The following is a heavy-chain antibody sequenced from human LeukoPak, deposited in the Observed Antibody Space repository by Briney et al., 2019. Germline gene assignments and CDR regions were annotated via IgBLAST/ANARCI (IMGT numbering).Heavy chain of an antibody. CDR1: GGSFSGYY. V-gene: IGHV4-34*01. Sequence: SETLSLTCAVYGGSFSGYYWSWIRQPPGKGLEWIGEMNHSGSTNYNPSLKSRVTISVDTSKNQFSLKLSSVTAADTAVYYCARMLRRYSYGYEVYNWFDPWRQGTLVTVSS. CDR3: ARMLRRYSYGYEVYNWFDP. CDR2: MNHSGST. J-gene: IGHJ5*02. D-gene: IGHD5-18*01.